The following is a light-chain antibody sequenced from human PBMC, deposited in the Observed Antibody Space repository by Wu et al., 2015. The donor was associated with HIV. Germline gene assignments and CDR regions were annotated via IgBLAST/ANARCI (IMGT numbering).Light chain of an antibody. Sequence: EIVVTQSPGTLSVSPGERATLSCRASQSVSKNWLAWYRHKPGQAPRLLIYGASSRATGISDRFSGSGSGTDFTLTISRLEPEDFAVYYCQQYGNSPYTFGQGTKPGDQT. J-gene: IGKJ2*01. CDR2: GAS. CDR3: QQYGNSPYT. V-gene: IGKV3-20*01. CDR1: QSVSKNW.